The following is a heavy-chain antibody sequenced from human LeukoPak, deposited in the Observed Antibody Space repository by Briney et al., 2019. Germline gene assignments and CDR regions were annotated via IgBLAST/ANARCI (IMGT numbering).Heavy chain of an antibody. D-gene: IGHD3-3*01. V-gene: IGHV1-69*06. CDR2: IIPIFGTA. CDR1: GGTFSSYA. CDR3: ARGRRITIFGVVISSYYYMDV. Sequence: ASVKVSCKASGGTFSSYAISWVRQAPGQGLEWMGGIIPIFGTANYAQKFQGRVTMTEDTSTDTAYMELSSLRSEDTAVYYCARGRRITIFGVVISSYYYMDVWGKGTTVTVSS. J-gene: IGHJ6*03.